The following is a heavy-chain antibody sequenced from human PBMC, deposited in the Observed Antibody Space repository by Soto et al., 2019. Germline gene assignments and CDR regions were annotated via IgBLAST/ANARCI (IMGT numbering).Heavy chain of an antibody. J-gene: IGHJ5*02. CDR1: GFTFSSYA. CDR2: ISGSGGST. V-gene: IGHV3-23*01. CDR3: AKDGYCTSTSCSTNWFDP. D-gene: IGHD2-2*03. Sequence: GGSLRLSCAASGFTFSSYAMSWVRQAPGKGLEWVSAISGSGGSTYYADSVKGRFTIPRDNSKNTLYLQMSSLRAEDTAVYYCAKDGYCTSTSCSTNWFDPWGQGTLVTVSS.